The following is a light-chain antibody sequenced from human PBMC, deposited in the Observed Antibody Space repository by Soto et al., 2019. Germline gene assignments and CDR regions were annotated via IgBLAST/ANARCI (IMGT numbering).Light chain of an antibody. CDR2: SAS. Sequence: DIQLTHSPYVLSASVGDTVTITCRASQALSNYLAWYQQKPGKAPDILIYSASTLQSGVPSRFSGSGSETEFSLTIRALKNEDFATYYCQQLSRYTLTFGGGTKVDIK. J-gene: IGKJ4*01. CDR3: QQLSRYTLT. CDR1: QALSNY. V-gene: IGKV1-9*01.